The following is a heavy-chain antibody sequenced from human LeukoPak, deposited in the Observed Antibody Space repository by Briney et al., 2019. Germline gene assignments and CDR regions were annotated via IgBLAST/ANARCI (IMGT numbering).Heavy chain of an antibody. J-gene: IGHJ6*02. D-gene: IGHD2-2*01. CDR2: ISYDGSNK. CDR3: ARGEREVVPAAAPDYGMDV. Sequence: GGSLRLSCAASGFTFSSYAMHWVRQAPGKGLEWVAVISYDGSNKYYADSVKGRFTISRDNSKNTLYLQMNGLRAEDTAVYYCARGEREVVPAAAPDYGMDVWGQGTTVTVSS. CDR1: GFTFSSYA. V-gene: IGHV3-30-3*01.